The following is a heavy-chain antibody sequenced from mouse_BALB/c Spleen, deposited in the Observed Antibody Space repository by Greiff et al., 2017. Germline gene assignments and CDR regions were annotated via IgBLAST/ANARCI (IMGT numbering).Heavy chain of an antibody. CDR2: ISSGSSAI. CDR1: GFTFSSFG. J-gene: IGHJ3*01. CDR3: ARSGGDNYGFAY. V-gene: IGHV5-17*02. D-gene: IGHD1-3*01. Sequence: EVMLVESGGGLVQPGGPRKLSCAASGFTFSSFGMHWVRQAPEKGLEWVAYISSGSSAIYYAAKVKGRFTISRDNPKNTLFLQMTSLRSEDTAMYYCARSGGDNYGFAYWGQGTLVTVSA.